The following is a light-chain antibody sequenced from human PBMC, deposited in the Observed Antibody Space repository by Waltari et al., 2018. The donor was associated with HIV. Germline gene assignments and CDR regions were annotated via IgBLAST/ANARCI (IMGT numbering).Light chain of an antibody. V-gene: IGKV1-27*01. Sequence: DVRITQSPSSLSASVGDRVTITCRATQDIGDSFAWYQQKPGQGPKLLMFRASTLHSGVSSRFSGSGSRTFFTLSITSLQPEDVATYFCQKYNNAPHTFGQGTKVE. CDR3: QKYNNAPHT. J-gene: IGKJ1*01. CDR2: RAS. CDR1: QDIGDS.